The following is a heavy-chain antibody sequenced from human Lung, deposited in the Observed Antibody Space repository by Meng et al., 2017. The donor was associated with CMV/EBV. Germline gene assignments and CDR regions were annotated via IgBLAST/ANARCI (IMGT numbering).Heavy chain of an antibody. V-gene: IGHV1-69*10. CDR2: IIPILGIA. D-gene: IGHD2-2*02. CDR3: ARGACSSTSCYSYYYYGMDV. J-gene: IGHJ6*02. Sequence: SXXVSXKASGGTFSSYAISWVRQAPGQGLEWMGGIIPILGIANYAQKFQGRVTITADKSTSTAYMELSSLRSEDTAVYYCARGACSSTSCYSYYYYGMDVWXQGTXVTVSS. CDR1: GGTFSSYA.